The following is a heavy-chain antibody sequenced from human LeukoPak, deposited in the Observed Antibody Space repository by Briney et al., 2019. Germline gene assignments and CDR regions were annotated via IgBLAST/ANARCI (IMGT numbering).Heavy chain of an antibody. CDR3: ARDHYYYDSSGYLDY. D-gene: IGHD3-22*01. CDR1: GGTFSSYA. J-gene: IGHJ4*02. CDR2: IIHIFGTA. V-gene: IGHV1-69*13. Sequence: SVKVSCKASGGTFSSYAISWVRQAPGQGLEWMGGIIHIFGTANYAQKFQGRVTITADESTSTAYMELSSLRSEDTAVYYCARDHYYYDSSGYLDYWGQGTLVTVSS.